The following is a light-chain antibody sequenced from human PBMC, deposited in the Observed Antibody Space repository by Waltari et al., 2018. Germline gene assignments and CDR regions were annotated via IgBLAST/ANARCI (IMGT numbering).Light chain of an antibody. CDR3: QQYYTYPWT. CDR2: AAS. J-gene: IGKJ1*01. CDR1: QSISSY. Sequence: AIRMTQSPSSISASTGDRVTITCRANQSISSYLAWYQQKPGKAPNPLIYAASTLQSGVPSRFSGSGSRTDFTLTISCLQSEDFATFYCQQYYTYPWTFGQGTKVEVK. V-gene: IGKV1-8*01.